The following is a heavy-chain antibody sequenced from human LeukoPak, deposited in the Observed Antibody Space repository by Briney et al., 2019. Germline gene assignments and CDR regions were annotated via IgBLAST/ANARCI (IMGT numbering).Heavy chain of an antibody. CDR2: INHSGST. V-gene: IGHV4-34*01. D-gene: IGHD6-6*01. J-gene: IGHJ6*03. Sequence: SETLSLTCAVYGGSFSGYYWSWIRQPPGKGLEWIGEINHSGSTNYNPSLKSRVTISVDTSKNQFSLKLSSVTAADTAVYYCASLRKQIVQVYYYYYYMDVWGKGTTVTVSS. CDR1: GGSFSGYY. CDR3: ASLRKQIVQVYYYYYYMDV.